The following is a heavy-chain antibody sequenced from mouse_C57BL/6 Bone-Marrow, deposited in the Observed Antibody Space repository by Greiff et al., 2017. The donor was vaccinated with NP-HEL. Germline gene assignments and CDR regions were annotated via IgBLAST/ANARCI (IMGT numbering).Heavy chain of an antibody. CDR1: GYAFSSSW. CDR2: IYPGDGDT. V-gene: IGHV1-82*01. J-gene: IGHJ3*01. D-gene: IGHD3-2*02. CDR3: ARRTGKATWFAY. Sequence: QVQLKESGPELVKPGASVKISCKASGYAFSSSWMNWVKQRPGKGLEWIGGIYPGDGDTNYNGKFKGKATLTADKSSSTAYMQLSSLTSEDSAVYCGARRTGKATWFAYWGQGTLVTVSA.